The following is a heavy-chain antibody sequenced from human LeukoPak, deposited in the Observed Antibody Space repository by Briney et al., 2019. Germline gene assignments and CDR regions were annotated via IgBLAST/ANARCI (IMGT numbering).Heavy chain of an antibody. CDR1: EFTFSPYW. CDR3: VTGTGSHGY. J-gene: IGHJ4*02. CDR2: IHPDGSAK. V-gene: IGHV3-7*01. Sequence: GGSLRLSCAASEFTFSPYWMSWVRQAPGKGLEWVANIHPDGSAKYYVGSVKGRFTISRDNAKKSLYLQVNSLRVEDTAVYYCVTGTGSHGYWGQGTLVTVSS. D-gene: IGHD1-26*01.